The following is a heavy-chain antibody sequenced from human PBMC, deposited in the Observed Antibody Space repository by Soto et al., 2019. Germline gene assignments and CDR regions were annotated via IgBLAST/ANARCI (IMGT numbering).Heavy chain of an antibody. J-gene: IGHJ3*02. CDR1: GGTFSSYA. V-gene: IGHV1-69*13. Sequence: EASAKVSCKASGGTFSSYAISWMRQAPGQRLEWMGGIIPIFGTANYAQKFQGRVTITADESTSTAYMELSSLRSEDTAVYYRARVSKDIVVVVAATGDAFDIWGQGTMVTVSS. CDR3: ARVSKDIVVVVAATGDAFDI. CDR2: IIPIFGTA. D-gene: IGHD2-15*01.